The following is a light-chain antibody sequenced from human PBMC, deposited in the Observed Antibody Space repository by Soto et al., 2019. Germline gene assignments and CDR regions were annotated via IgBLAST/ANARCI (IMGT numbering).Light chain of an antibody. V-gene: IGKV3-20*01. CDR2: GAS. J-gene: IGKJ5*01. CDR1: QSVSSY. CDR3: QQYGTSEII. Sequence: EIVLTQTQATLSLSPGERATLSCRASQSVSSYLAWYQQKPGQAPRLLIYGASSRATGIPDRFSGSGSGTDFTLTISRLETEDFAVFYCQQYGTSEIIFGQGTRLEIK.